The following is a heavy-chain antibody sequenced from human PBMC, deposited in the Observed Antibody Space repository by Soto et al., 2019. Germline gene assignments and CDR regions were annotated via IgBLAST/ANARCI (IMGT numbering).Heavy chain of an antibody. Sequence: HVHLVQSGAEVKKPGASVKVSCKASGYTFTSYGITWVRQAPGQGLEWMGWISAHNGNTDYAQKLQGRVIVTRDTSTSTAYMELRSLRSDDTAVYYCARGRYGDYWGQGALVTVSS. CDR3: ARGRYGDY. J-gene: IGHJ4*02. V-gene: IGHV1-18*01. CDR1: GYTFTSYG. CDR2: ISAHNGNT. D-gene: IGHD1-1*01.